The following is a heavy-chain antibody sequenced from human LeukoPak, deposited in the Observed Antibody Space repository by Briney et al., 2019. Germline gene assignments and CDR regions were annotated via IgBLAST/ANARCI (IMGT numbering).Heavy chain of an antibody. J-gene: IGHJ4*02. Sequence: RPGGSLRLSCAASGFTFSSYAMGWVRQAPGKGLEWVSPISGSGGSTYYADSVKGRFTISRDNSKNTLYLQMNSLRAEDTAVYYCAKDFDFWSGFRFDYWGQGTLVTVSS. CDR1: GFTFSSYA. V-gene: IGHV3-23*01. CDR2: ISGSGGST. D-gene: IGHD3-3*01. CDR3: AKDFDFWSGFRFDY.